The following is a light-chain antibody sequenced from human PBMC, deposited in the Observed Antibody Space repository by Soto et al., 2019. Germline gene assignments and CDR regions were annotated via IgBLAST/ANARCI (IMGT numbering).Light chain of an antibody. CDR1: SSDVGGYHY. CDR3: CSYAGSYTLV. CDR2: DVN. V-gene: IGLV2-11*01. Sequence: QSVLTQPRSVSGSPGQSVTLSCTGTSSDVGGYHYVSWYQHHPGKAPKIIIYDVNKRPSGVPDRLSGSKSGNTASLTISGLQTEDEADYYCCSYAGSYTLVFGGGTKVTVL. J-gene: IGLJ2*01.